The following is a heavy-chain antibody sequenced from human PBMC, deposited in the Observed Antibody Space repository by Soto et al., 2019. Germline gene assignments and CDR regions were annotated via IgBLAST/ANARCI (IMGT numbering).Heavy chain of an antibody. J-gene: IGHJ4*02. D-gene: IGHD3-10*01. CDR1: GGSFSGYY. CDR3: ARFKGKANRRSQGYGSGSYSIFDY. Sequence: SETLSLTCAVYGGSFSGYYWSWIRQPPGKGLEWIGEINHSGSTNYNPSLKSRVTISVDTSKNQFSLKLSSVTAADTAVYYCARFKGKANRRSQGYGSGSYSIFDYWGQGTLVTVSS. CDR2: INHSGST. V-gene: IGHV4-34*01.